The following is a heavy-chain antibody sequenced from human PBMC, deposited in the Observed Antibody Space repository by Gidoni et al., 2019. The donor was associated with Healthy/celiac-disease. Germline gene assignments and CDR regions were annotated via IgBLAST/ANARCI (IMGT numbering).Heavy chain of an antibody. CDR3: ARDWSVVVVVAAPWFDP. CDR1: GFTFSDYY. J-gene: IGHJ5*02. CDR2: ISSSGSTI. D-gene: IGHD2-15*01. V-gene: IGHV3-11*01. Sequence: QVQLVESGGGLVKPGGSLRLSCAASGFTFSDYYMSWIPQAPGKGLEWVSYISSSGSTIYYADSVKGRFTISRDNAKNSLYLQMNSLRAEDTAVYYCARDWSVVVVVAAPWFDPWGQGTLVTVSS.